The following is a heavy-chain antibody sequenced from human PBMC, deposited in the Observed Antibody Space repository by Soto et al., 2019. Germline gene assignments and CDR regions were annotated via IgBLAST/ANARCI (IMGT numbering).Heavy chain of an antibody. J-gene: IGHJ4*02. V-gene: IGHV3-48*03. CDR2: ISSSGSTI. CDR3: ARVPYYYDSSGYYDY. D-gene: IGHD3-22*01. CDR1: GFTFSSYG. Sequence: GGSLRLSCAASGFTFSSYGMNWVRQAPGKGLEWVSYISSSGSTIYYADSVKGRFTISRDNAKNSLYLQMNSLRAEDTAVYYCARVPYYYDSSGYYDYWGQGTLVTVSS.